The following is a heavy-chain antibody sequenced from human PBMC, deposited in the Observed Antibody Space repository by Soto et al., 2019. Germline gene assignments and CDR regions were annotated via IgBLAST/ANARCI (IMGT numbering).Heavy chain of an antibody. CDR1: GFTFSSYG. V-gene: IGHV3-33*01. D-gene: IGHD5-12*01. CDR3: ARDQLGYSGYDPRDYFDY. J-gene: IGHJ4*02. CDR2: IWYDGSNK. Sequence: QVQLVESGGGVVQPGRSLRISCAASGFTFSSYGMHWVRQAPGKGLEWVAVIWYDGSNKYYADSVKGRFTISRDNSKNTLYLQMNSLRAEDTAVYYCARDQLGYSGYDPRDYFDYWGQGTLVTVSS.